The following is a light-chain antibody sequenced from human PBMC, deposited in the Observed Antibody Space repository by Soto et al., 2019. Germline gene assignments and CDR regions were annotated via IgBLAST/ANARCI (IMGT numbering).Light chain of an antibody. J-gene: IGLJ2*01. V-gene: IGLV7-46*01. Sequence: QAVVTQEPSLTVSPGGTVTLTCGSSTGAVTTTHYPYWFQQKPGQVPTTLLYDTDNKHSWTPARFSGSLLGGKAALTLSGAQAEDEADYYCLLSYSGEVVFGGGTKVTVL. CDR3: LLSYSGEVV. CDR2: DTD. CDR1: TGAVTTTHY.